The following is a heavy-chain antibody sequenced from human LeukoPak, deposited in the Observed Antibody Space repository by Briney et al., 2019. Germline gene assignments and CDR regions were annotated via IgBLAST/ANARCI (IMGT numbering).Heavy chain of an antibody. CDR3: ARHPNSNWDY. D-gene: IGHD6-13*01. CDR2: INEGGNEK. V-gene: IGHV3-7*03. CDR1: GFTFRNYW. Sequence: GGSLRLSCAASGFTFRNYWMSWVRQVPGKGLEWVVNINEGGNEKNYVDSVKGRFTASRDNAQNSLYLQMNSLRVEDTAVYYCARHPNSNWDYWGQGTLVTISS. J-gene: IGHJ4*02.